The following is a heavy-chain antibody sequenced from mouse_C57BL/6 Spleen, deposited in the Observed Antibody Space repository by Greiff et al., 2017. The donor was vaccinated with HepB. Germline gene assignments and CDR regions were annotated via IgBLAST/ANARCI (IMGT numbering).Heavy chain of an antibody. D-gene: IGHD1-1*01. V-gene: IGHV14-1*01. CDR1: GFNIKDYY. CDR3: TTLDYYGSSYVGYAMDY. Sequence: VHVKQSGAELVRPGASVKLSCTASGFNIKDYYMHWVKQRPEQGLEWIGRIDPEDGDTEYAPKFQGKATMTADTSSNTAYLQLSSLTSEDTAVYYCTTLDYYGSSYVGYAMDYWGQGTSVTVSS. J-gene: IGHJ4*01. CDR2: IDPEDGDT.